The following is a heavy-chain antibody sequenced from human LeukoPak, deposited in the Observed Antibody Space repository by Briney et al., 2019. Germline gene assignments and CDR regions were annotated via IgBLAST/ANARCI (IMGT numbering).Heavy chain of an antibody. D-gene: IGHD3-22*01. CDR2: INHSGST. CDR3: ASSRYYDSSGLDY. Sequence: SETLSLTCAVYGGSFSGYHWSWIRQPPGKGLEWIGEINHSGSTNCNPSLKSRVTISVDTSKNQFSLKLSSVTAADTAVYYCASSRYYDSSGLDYWGQGTLVTVSS. V-gene: IGHV4-34*01. CDR1: GGSFSGYH. J-gene: IGHJ4*02.